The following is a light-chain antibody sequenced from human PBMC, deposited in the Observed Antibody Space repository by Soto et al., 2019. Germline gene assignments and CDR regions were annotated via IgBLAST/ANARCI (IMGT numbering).Light chain of an antibody. J-gene: IGKJ4*01. V-gene: IGKV1-33*01. CDR1: HDIKKY. CDR2: DAS. Sequence: DIQMTQSPSSLSASVGDRVTITCQASHDIKKYLNWYQQKAHKVPKLLIHDASTLATGVPSRFTGSGSGTDFTLTINSLQHEDVATYYCQQSDELPLTLGGGTKVDIK. CDR3: QQSDELPLT.